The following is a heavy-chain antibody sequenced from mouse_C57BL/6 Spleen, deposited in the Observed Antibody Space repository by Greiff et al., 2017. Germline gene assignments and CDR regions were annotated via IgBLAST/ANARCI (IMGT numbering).Heavy chain of an antibody. CDR1: GYTFTSYW. CDR2: IHPNSGST. CDR3: ARSEGGAWFAY. Sequence: QVQLQQPGAELVKPGASVKLSCKASGYTFTSYWMHWVKQRPGQGLEWIGIIHPNSGSTNYNEKFKSKATLTVDKSSSTAYRQLSSLTSEDSAVYCCARSEGGAWFAYWGQGTLVTVSA. V-gene: IGHV1-64*01. D-gene: IGHD1-1*02. J-gene: IGHJ3*01.